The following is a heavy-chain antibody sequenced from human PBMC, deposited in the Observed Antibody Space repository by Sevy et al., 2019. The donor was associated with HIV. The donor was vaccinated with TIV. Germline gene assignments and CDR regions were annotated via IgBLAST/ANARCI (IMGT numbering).Heavy chain of an antibody. J-gene: IGHJ6*02. CDR2: ISGSGANT. CDR3: AKDVAIVEGPEDMRAYYYYSMDV. D-gene: IGHD2-2*03. Sequence: GGSLRLSCATSGFPFSSYAMSWVRQAPGKGLEWVSVISGSGANTYYEESVKGRFTISRDNSKNRLYLQMNTLRAEDKAVYYCAKDVAIVEGPEDMRAYYYYSMDVWGQGTPVTVSS. V-gene: IGHV3-23*01. CDR1: GFPFSSYA.